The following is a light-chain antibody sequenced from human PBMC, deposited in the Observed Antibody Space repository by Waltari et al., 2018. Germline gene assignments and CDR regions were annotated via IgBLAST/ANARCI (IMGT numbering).Light chain of an antibody. J-gene: IGKJ1*01. CDR3: QQYYSSPWT. CDR1: QSISTW. V-gene: IGKV1-5*03. Sequence: DIQMTQSPSTLSASVGDRVTITSRASQSISTWLAWYQQKPGKDPKLLIYKASDLESGVPSRFGGSGSGTEFTLTISSLQPDDFATYHCQQYYSSPWTFGRGTKVEI. CDR2: KAS.